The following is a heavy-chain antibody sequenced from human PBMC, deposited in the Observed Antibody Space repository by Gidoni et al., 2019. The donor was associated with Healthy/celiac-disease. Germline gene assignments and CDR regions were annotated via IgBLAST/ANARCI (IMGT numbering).Heavy chain of an antibody. D-gene: IGHD6-13*01. CDR2: IDPSDSYT. Sequence: EVQLVQSGAEVKKPGESLRISCKGSGYRFTSYWISWVRQMPGKGLEWMGRIDPSDSYTNYSPSFQGHVTISADKSISTAYLQWSSLKASDTAMYYCATPGIAAAGIPYYYYGMDVWGQGTTVTVSS. CDR1: GYRFTSYW. V-gene: IGHV5-10-1*03. CDR3: ATPGIAAAGIPYYYYGMDV. J-gene: IGHJ6*02.